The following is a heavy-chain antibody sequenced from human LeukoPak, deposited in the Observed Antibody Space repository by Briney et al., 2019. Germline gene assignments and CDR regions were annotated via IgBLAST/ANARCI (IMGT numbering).Heavy chain of an antibody. J-gene: IGHJ4*02. CDR3: ARQLFTTSRHFDS. CDR1: GYSISSGYY. D-gene: IGHD2-2*01. CDR2: ICHTGST. Sequence: PSETLSLTCGVSGYSISSGYYWGWIRQPPGKGLQWIGTICHTGSTYYKPSLKSRVTISVDTSKNQFSLKLSSVTAADTAVYYCARQLFTTSRHFDSWAREPWSPSPQ. V-gene: IGHV4-38-2*01.